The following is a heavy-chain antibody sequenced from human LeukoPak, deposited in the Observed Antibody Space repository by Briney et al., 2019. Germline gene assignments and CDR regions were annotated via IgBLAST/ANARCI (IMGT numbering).Heavy chain of an antibody. Sequence: SETLSLTCTVSGGSISSSSFYWGWIRQPPGKGLEWIGITSYSGSTYYNPSLKSRVTISVDTSKNQFSLKLNSVTAADTAVYYCARLDRGINAAHFDYWGQGTLVTVSS. CDR1: GGSISSSSFY. CDR2: TSYSGST. D-gene: IGHD6-25*01. V-gene: IGHV4-39*01. CDR3: ARLDRGINAAHFDY. J-gene: IGHJ4*02.